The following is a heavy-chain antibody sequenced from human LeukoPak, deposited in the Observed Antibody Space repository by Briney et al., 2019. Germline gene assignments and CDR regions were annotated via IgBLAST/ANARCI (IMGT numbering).Heavy chain of an antibody. CDR3: AKLWFGELSGMDV. J-gene: IGHJ6*02. D-gene: IGHD3-10*01. CDR1: GFTFSSYV. V-gene: IGHV3-30*02. Sequence: GGSLRLSCAASGFTFSSYVMHWVRQAPGKGLEWVAFIRYDGSNKYYADSVKGRFTISRDNSKNTLYLQMNSLRAEDTAVYYCAKLWFGELSGMDVWGQGTTVTVSS. CDR2: IRYDGSNK.